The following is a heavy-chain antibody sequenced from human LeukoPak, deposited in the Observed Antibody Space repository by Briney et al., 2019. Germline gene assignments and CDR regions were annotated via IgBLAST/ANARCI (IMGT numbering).Heavy chain of an antibody. CDR3: ARRKYGVGFDP. D-gene: IGHD2-8*01. Sequence: SETLSLTSTVSGGSITSDIYYWGWIRQPPGKGLEWIGCVYSTGNTFYNPSLKSRVTMSVDTSRNQFSLKLSSVTAADTAVYYCARRKYGVGFDPWGQGTLVTVSS. J-gene: IGHJ5*02. CDR2: VYSTGNT. CDR1: GGSITSDIYY. V-gene: IGHV4-39*01.